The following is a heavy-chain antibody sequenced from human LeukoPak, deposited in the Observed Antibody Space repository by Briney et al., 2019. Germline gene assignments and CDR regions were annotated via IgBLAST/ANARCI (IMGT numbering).Heavy chain of an antibody. Sequence: SETLSLTCTVSGGSISSYYWSWIRQPPGKGLEWIGYIYYSGSTNYNPSLKSRVTISVDTSKNQFSLKLSSVTAADTAVYYCARVMGDYYGSGSYYPDYWGQGTLVTVSS. J-gene: IGHJ4*02. CDR2: IYYSGST. D-gene: IGHD3-10*01. CDR1: GGSISSYY. V-gene: IGHV4-59*08. CDR3: ARVMGDYYGSGSYYPDY.